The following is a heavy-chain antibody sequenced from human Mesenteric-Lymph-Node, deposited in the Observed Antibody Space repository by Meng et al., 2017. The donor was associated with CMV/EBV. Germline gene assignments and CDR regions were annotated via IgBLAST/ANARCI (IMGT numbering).Heavy chain of an antibody. D-gene: IGHD6-6*01. J-gene: IGHJ4*02. V-gene: IGHV3-30*02. CDR3: AKTPWAARPDGGFDY. Sequence: GESLKISCAASGFTFSSYSMNWVRQAPGKGLEWVAFTRYDGSNKYYADSVKGRFTISRDNSKNTLYLQMNSLRAEDTAVYYCAKTPWAARPDGGFDYWGQGTLVTVSS. CDR2: TRYDGSNK. CDR1: GFTFSSYS.